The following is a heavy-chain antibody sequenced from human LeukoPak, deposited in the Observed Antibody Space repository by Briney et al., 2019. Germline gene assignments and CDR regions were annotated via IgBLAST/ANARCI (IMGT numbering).Heavy chain of an antibody. J-gene: IGHJ4*02. V-gene: IGHV3-49*03. CDR3: TRAHSTNPEYYYDSSGYPFDY. Sequence: GGSLRLSCTASGFTFGDYAMSWFRQAPGKGLEWAGFIRSKAYGGTTEYAASVKGRFTISRDDSKSIAYLQMNSLKTEDTAVYYCTRAHSTNPEYYYDSSGYPFDYWGQGTLVTVSS. CDR1: GFTFGDYA. CDR2: IRSKAYGGTT. D-gene: IGHD3-22*01.